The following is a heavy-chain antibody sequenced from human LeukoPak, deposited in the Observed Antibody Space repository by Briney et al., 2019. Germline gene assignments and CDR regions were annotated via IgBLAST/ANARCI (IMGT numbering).Heavy chain of an antibody. V-gene: IGHV4-30-2*01. Sequence: PSETLSLTCTVSGGSISSYSWSWIRQPPGKGLEWIGYIYHSGSTYYNPSLKSRVTISVDRSKNQFSLKLSSVTAADTAVYYCARAITIFGVAGDWFDPWGQGTLVTVSS. D-gene: IGHD3-3*01. CDR3: ARAITIFGVAGDWFDP. CDR2: IYHSGST. CDR1: GGSISSYS. J-gene: IGHJ5*02.